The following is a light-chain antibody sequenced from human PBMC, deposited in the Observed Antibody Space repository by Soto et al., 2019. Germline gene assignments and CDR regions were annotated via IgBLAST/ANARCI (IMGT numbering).Light chain of an antibody. CDR3: LSDPDTTYG. CDR2: EVS. Sequence: QSLLTQPPSASGSPGQSVTISCAGTSSDVGGYNYVSWYQQYPGKVPKLMIYEVSERPSGVPDRFSGSKSGNTAFLTVSGLQAEDEADYYCLSDPDTTYGFGTGTKVTVL. CDR1: SSDVGGYNY. J-gene: IGLJ1*01. V-gene: IGLV2-8*01.